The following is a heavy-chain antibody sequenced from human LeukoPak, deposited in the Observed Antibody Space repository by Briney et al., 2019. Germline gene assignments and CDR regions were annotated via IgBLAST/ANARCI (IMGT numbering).Heavy chain of an antibody. CDR2: IYYSGST. Sequence: SETLSLTCTVSGGSISSYYWSWIRQPPGKGLEWIGYIYYSGSTNYNPSLKSRVTISVDTSKNHFSLKLSSVTAADTAVYYCARETLAVAATGSYFDSWGQGTLVTVSS. D-gene: IGHD6-19*01. J-gene: IGHJ4*02. CDR1: GGSISSYY. V-gene: IGHV4-59*12. CDR3: ARETLAVAATGSYFDS.